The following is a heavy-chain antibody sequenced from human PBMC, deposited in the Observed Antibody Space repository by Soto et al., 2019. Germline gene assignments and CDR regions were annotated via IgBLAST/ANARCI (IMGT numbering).Heavy chain of an antibody. CDR3: AKEFGQGPYYFYGMDL. CDR1: GFTFRSYA. V-gene: IGHV3-30*18. Sequence: QAQLVESGGSVVQPGRSLRLSCVVSGFTFRSYAMHWVRQAPGKGLEWVAVISYDGSYKSYVDSVEGRFTISRDNSKNTLNLQMKSLKTEDTAVYYCAKEFGQGPYYFYGMDLWGQGTTVTVSS. D-gene: IGHD3-16*01. CDR2: ISYDGSYK. J-gene: IGHJ6*02.